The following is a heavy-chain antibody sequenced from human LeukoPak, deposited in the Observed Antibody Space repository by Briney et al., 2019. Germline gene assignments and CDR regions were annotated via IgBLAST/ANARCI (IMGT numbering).Heavy chain of an antibody. CDR3: ARDHLAVAVTFDY. D-gene: IGHD6-19*01. V-gene: IGHV3-48*01. J-gene: IGHJ4*02. CDR2: ISSSSSTI. CDR1: GFTFSSYS. Sequence: PGGSLRLSCAASGFTFSSYSMNWVRQAPGKGLEWVSYISSSSSTIYYADSVKGRFTISRDNAKNSLYLQMNSLRAEDTALYYCARDHLAVAVTFDYWGQGTLVTVSS.